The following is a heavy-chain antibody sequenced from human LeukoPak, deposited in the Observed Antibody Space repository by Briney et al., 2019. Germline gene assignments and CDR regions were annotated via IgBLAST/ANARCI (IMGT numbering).Heavy chain of an antibody. CDR3: ARDPGYSSSWDY. J-gene: IGHJ4*02. D-gene: IGHD6-13*01. CDR1: GVTFRSDT. CDR2: IYSGGST. V-gene: IGHV3-66*01. Sequence: GGSLRLSCAASGVTFRSDTLSWVRQAPGKGLEWVSVIYSGGSTYYADSVKGRFTISRDNSKNTLYLQMNSLRAEDTAVYYCARDPGYSSSWDYWGQGTLVTVSS.